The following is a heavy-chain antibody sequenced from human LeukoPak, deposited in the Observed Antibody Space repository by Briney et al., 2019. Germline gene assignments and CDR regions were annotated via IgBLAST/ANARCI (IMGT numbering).Heavy chain of an antibody. D-gene: IGHD3-10*01. CDR1: GYTFTGYS. V-gene: IGHV1-2*06. Sequence: ASVKVSCKASGYTFTGYSMHWVLQAPGQGLQWMGRVNPNSGGTNYAQKFQGRVTMTRDTSISTAYMELIRLTSDDTAVYYRARVDGEGDYWGQGTLVTVSS. J-gene: IGHJ4*02. CDR3: ARVDGEGDY. CDR2: VNPNSGGT.